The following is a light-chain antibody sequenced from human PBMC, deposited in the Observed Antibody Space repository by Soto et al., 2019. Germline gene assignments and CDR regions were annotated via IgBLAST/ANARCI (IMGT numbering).Light chain of an antibody. Sequence: DLQMTQSPSTLSASVGDTVTITCRASQSISNWLAWYQQKPGKAPKVLIYKASNLESGVPSRFSRSGSGTEFTLTITSLQPDDFATYYCQQYNSLSHTFGQGTKLEIK. CDR2: KAS. CDR1: QSISNW. CDR3: QQYNSLSHT. V-gene: IGKV1-5*03. J-gene: IGKJ2*01.